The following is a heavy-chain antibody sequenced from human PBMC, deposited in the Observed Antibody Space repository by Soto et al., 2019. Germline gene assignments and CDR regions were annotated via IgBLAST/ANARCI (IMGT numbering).Heavy chain of an antibody. CDR3: ARLDYCSGGSCYITDAFDI. Sequence: PSETLSLTCTVSGGSISSYYWSWIRQPPGKGLEWIGYIYYSGSTNYNPSLKSRVTISVDTSKNQFSLKLSSVTAADTAVYYCARLDYCSGGSCYITDAFDIWGQGTMVTVSS. V-gene: IGHV4-59*08. CDR1: GGSISSYY. J-gene: IGHJ3*02. D-gene: IGHD2-15*01. CDR2: IYYSGST.